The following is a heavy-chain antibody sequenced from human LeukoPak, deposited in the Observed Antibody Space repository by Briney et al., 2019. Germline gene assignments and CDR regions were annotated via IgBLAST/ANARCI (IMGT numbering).Heavy chain of an antibody. V-gene: IGHV4-39*07. Sequence: PSETLSLTCTVSGGSISSSSYYWGWIRQPPGKGLEWIGSIYYSGSTYYNPSLKSRVTISVDTSKNQFSLKLSSVTAADTAVYYCARVRVVAVGLHDAFDIWGQGTMVTVSS. D-gene: IGHD2-15*01. CDR3: ARVRVVAVGLHDAFDI. CDR1: GGSISSSSYY. J-gene: IGHJ3*02. CDR2: IYYSGST.